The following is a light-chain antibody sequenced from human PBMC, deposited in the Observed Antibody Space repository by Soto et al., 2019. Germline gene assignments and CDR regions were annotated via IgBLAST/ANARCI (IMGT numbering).Light chain of an antibody. V-gene: IGLV2-14*01. J-gene: IGLJ1*01. Sequence: QSVLTQPASVSGSPGQSITISCTGTSSDVGGYNYVSWYQQHPGKAPKLMIYDVSNRPSGVSNRFSGSKSGNTASLTISGLQAEDEADDYCSSYTSSALMVFGTGTKLTVL. CDR1: SSDVGGYNY. CDR2: DVS. CDR3: SSYTSSALMV.